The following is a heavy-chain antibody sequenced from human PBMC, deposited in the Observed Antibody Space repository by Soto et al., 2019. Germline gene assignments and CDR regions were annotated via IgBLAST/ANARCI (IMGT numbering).Heavy chain of an antibody. Sequence: PGGSLRLSCVASGLTFSGNAMTWVRQAPGKGLHWVSGISAGGTTYYADSAKGRFTISRDNSKNTLYLQMNSLRADDTAVYYCAKDPLTRGWFDPWGQGTLVTVSS. CDR3: AKDPLTRGWFDP. J-gene: IGHJ5*02. CDR2: ISAGGTT. CDR1: GLTFSGNA. V-gene: IGHV3-23*01.